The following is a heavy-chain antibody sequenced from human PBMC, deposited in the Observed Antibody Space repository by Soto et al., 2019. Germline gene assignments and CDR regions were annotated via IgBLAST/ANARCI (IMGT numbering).Heavy chain of an antibody. CDR1: GGSISSYY. CDR3: ARSLVVTASPLARFDP. CDR2: IYYSGST. V-gene: IGHV4-59*01. Sequence: QVQLQESGPGLVKPSETLSLTCTVSGGSISSYYWSWIRQPPGKGLEWIGYIYYSGSTNYNPSLKSRVTISVDTSKNQFSLKLSSVTAADTAVYYCARSLVVTASPLARFDPWGQGTLVTVSS. J-gene: IGHJ5*02. D-gene: IGHD2-21*02.